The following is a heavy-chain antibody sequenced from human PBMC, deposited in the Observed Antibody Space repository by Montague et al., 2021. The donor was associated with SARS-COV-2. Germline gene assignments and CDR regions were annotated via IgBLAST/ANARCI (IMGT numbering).Heavy chain of an antibody. V-gene: IGHV4-34*01. CDR1: NGSFSSFY. CDR3: ARAGEIVGATIISHWFDP. Sequence: SETLSLTCAVSNGSFSSFYWNWIRQPPGKGLKWIGEISHGGSTYYNSSLKSRVTISVDTSKNQFSLNLRSVTAADTAVYYCARAGEIVGATIISHWFDPWGQGTLVTVSS. CDR2: ISHGGST. D-gene: IGHD1-26*01. J-gene: IGHJ5*02.